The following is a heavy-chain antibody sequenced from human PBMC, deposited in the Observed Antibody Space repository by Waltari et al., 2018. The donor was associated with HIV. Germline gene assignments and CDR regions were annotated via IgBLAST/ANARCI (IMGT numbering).Heavy chain of an antibody. Sequence: QVQFQQLGTGLLMPSETLPLTCAVHGGSSTAYFWPWIRPSHVKGLEWIGEIDHSGSTNYMPSLKSRVTISVDASKNQFSLKLTSVTAADTGLYYCARGPHTSIFGVVKYFQPWGQGTLVIVYS. J-gene: IGHJ1*01. CDR3: ARGPHTSIFGVVKYFQP. CDR2: IDHSGST. V-gene: IGHV4-34*02. D-gene: IGHD3-3*01. CDR1: GGSSTAYF.